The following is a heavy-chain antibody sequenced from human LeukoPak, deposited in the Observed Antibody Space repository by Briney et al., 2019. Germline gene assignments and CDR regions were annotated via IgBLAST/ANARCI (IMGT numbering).Heavy chain of an antibody. J-gene: IGHJ4*02. Sequence: GGSLRLSCAASGFTFSSYGMHWVRQAPGKGLEWVAVIWYDGSNKYYADSVKGRFTISRDNSKNTLYLQINSLRAEDTAVYYCAKGLLAYCSGGSCYLFDYWGQGTLVTVSS. CDR2: IWYDGSNK. V-gene: IGHV3-33*06. D-gene: IGHD2-15*01. CDR1: GFTFSSYG. CDR3: AKGLLAYCSGGSCYLFDY.